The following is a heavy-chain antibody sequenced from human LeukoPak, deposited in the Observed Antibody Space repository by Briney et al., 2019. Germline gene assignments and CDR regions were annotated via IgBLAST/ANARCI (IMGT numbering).Heavy chain of an antibody. CDR3: VKASGYSYGFYYFDY. J-gene: IGHJ4*02. CDR1: RFTFDDYA. CDR2: INWNSGRI. D-gene: IGHD5-18*01. Sequence: GGSLRLSCAASRFTFDDYAMHWVRQAPGKGLEWVSGINWNSGRIGYVDSVKGRFTISRDNAKNSLYLEMNSLKPEDTALYYCVKASGYSYGFYYFDYWGQGTLVTVSS. V-gene: IGHV3-9*01.